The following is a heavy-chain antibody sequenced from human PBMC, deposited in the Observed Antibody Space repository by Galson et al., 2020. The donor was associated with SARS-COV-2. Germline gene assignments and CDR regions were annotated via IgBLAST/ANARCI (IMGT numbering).Heavy chain of an antibody. CDR3: SRDSRSSWYSIGNWYCDL. CDR1: GFTFSTYS. Sequence: ESLKISCAASGFTFSTYSMNWVSKAPGKGLERVSSISSTSSYIYYADSVKGRFTISRDNAKNSLYLQLNSLTADDTAVYYCSRDSRSSWYSIGNWYCDLWGRGTLVTVSS. D-gene: IGHD6-13*01. J-gene: IGHJ2*01. V-gene: IGHV3-21*01. CDR2: ISSTSSYI.